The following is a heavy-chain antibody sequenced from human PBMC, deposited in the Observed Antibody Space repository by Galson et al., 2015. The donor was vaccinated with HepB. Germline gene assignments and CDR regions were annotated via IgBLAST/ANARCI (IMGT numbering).Heavy chain of an antibody. J-gene: IGHJ5*02. Sequence: SVKVSCKASGYTFTGYYMHWVRQAPGQGLEWMGWINPNSGGTNYAQKFQGRVTMTRDTSISTAYMELSRLRSDDTAVYYCARDKTRYCSSTSCYTVGSDPWGQGTLVTVSS. CDR3: ARDKTRYCSSTSCYTVGSDP. V-gene: IGHV1-2*02. D-gene: IGHD2-2*02. CDR2: INPNSGGT. CDR1: GYTFTGYY.